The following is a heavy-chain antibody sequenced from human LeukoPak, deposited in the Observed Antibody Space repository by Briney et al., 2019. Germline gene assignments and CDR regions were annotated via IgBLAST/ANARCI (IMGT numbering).Heavy chain of an antibody. D-gene: IGHD3-3*01. J-gene: IGHJ3*02. CDR1: GFTFSSYW. CDR3: ARDGGDGVVTEDGAAFDI. Sequence: GGSLRLSCAASGFTFSSYWMSWVSQAPGKGLEWVANIKQDGSEKYYVDSVKGRFTISRDNAKNSLYLQMNSLRAEDTAVYYCARDGGDGVVTEDGAAFDIWGQGTMVTVSS. V-gene: IGHV3-7*01. CDR2: IKQDGSEK.